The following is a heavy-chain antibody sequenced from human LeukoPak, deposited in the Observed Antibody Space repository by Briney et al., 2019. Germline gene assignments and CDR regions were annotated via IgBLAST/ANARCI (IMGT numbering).Heavy chain of an antibody. J-gene: IGHJ4*02. D-gene: IGHD3-22*01. CDR1: GFTFSIYA. V-gene: IGHV3-23*01. CDR2: ISGSGGTA. Sequence: GGSLRLSCAASGFTFSIYAMSWVRQAPGKGLEWVSAISGSGGTAYYADSVKGRFTISRDNTKNTLYLQMNSLRAEDTAVYYCAKKGYYDGSGYYMYYFDHWGQGTLVTVSS. CDR3: AKKGYYDGSGYYMYYFDH.